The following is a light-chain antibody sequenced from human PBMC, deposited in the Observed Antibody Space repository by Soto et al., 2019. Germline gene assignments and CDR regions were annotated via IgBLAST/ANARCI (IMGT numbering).Light chain of an antibody. V-gene: IGLV2-23*01. J-gene: IGLJ2*01. CDR1: SSDVGSYNL. CDR3: CSYAGSSTSEGVV. Sequence: QSALTQPASVSGSPGQSITISCTGTSSDVGSYNLVSWYQQHPGKAPKLMIYEGSKWPSGVSNRFSGSKSGNTASLTISGLQAEDEADYYCCSYAGSSTSEGVVFGGGTKLTVL. CDR2: EGS.